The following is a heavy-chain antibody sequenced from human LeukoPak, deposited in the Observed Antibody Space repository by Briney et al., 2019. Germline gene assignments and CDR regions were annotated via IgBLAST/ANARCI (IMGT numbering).Heavy chain of an antibody. V-gene: IGHV3-33*01. Sequence: GGSLRLSCAASGFTFSSYGMHWVRQAPGKGLEWVAVIWYDGSNKYYADSVKGRFTISRDNSKNTLYLQMNSLRAEDTAVYYCASTSGWYVPIDYWGQGTLVTVSS. CDR2: IWYDGSNK. D-gene: IGHD6-19*01. CDR3: ASTSGWYVPIDY. CDR1: GFTFSSYG. J-gene: IGHJ4*02.